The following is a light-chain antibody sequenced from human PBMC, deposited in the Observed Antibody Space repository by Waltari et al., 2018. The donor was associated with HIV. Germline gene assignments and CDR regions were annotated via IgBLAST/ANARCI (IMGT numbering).Light chain of an antibody. Sequence: QSALTQPPSASGAPGQSVTFSCTGTSRDAGAYNFVSWYQQHPGKAPKLIIIGVNPRPSVVPDRFSGSKSGNTASLTVSGLQADDEADYYCSSYAGPNHLLFGGGTQLTVL. CDR2: GVN. CDR1: SRDAGAYNF. CDR3: SSYAGPNHLL. V-gene: IGLV2-8*01. J-gene: IGLJ2*01.